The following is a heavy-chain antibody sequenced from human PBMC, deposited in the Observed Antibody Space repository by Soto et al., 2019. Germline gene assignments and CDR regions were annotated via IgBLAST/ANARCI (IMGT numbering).Heavy chain of an antibody. CDR3: EIDWGSLRSRYFDY. CDR2: IIPILGKA. Sequence: QVQLVQSVDEVKKPGSSVKVSCKASGGTFSSYALSWVRQAHGHGLEWMGGIIPILGKANYAQKFQGRVTITADQSTSTAYMELSSLRSEDTAVYYCEIDWGSLRSRYFDYWGEGTLVPVS. D-gene: IGHD3-16*01. J-gene: IGHJ4*02. CDR1: GGTFSSYA. V-gene: IGHV1-69*01.